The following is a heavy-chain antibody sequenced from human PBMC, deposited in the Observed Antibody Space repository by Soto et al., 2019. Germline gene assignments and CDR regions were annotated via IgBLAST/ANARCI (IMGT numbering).Heavy chain of an antibody. CDR3: ARDSGTVTTFRYYYYYYGMDV. Sequence: QVQLVQSGAEVKKPGSSVKVSCKASGGTFSSYAFSWVRQAPGQGLEWMGGIIPIFGTANYAQKFQGRVTITADESTSTAYMELSSLRSEDTAVYYCARDSGTVTTFRYYYYYYGMDVWGQGTTVTVSS. CDR1: GGTFSSYA. V-gene: IGHV1-69*01. D-gene: IGHD4-17*01. CDR2: IIPIFGTA. J-gene: IGHJ6*02.